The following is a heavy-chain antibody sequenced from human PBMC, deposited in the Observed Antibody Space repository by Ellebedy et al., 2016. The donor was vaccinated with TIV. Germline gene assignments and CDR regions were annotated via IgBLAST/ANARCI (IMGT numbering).Heavy chain of an antibody. CDR2: ISSDGTNK. CDR1: RFTLSIFG. Sequence: GESLKISXAASRFTLSIFGLHWVRQAPGKGLEWVAIISSDGTNKYYADSVRGRFTISRGNSKNTLYLQMDSLRPEDTAIYYCAKDESGGDLPRPFDHWGQGTLVTVSS. V-gene: IGHV3-30*18. D-gene: IGHD5-12*01. J-gene: IGHJ4*02. CDR3: AKDESGGDLPRPFDH.